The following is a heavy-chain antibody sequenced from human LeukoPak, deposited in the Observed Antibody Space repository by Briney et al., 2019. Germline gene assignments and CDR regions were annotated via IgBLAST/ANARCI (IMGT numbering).Heavy chain of an antibody. J-gene: IGHJ4*02. V-gene: IGHV3-74*01. Sequence: GGSLRLSCAASGFTFSDYWMHRVRQAPGKGLVWVSRLTSDGRSTSYADSVKGRFTMSRDNAKNTLFLQMNSLRDEDTAVYYCARGASTYSDYWGQGTPVTVSS. CDR2: LTSDGRST. CDR1: GFTFSDYW. CDR3: ARGASTYSDY.